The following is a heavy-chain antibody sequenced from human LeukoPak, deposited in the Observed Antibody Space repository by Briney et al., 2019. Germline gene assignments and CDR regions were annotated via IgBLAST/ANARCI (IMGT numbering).Heavy chain of an antibody. Sequence: PGGSLRLSCAASGFTFSSYGMHWVRQAPGKGLEWVAVIWYDGSNKYYADSVKGRFTISRDNSKNTLYLQMNSLRAEDTAVYYCARQGAFPTGELSHDYWGQGTLVTVSS. D-gene: IGHD3-10*01. CDR2: IWYDGSNK. J-gene: IGHJ4*02. CDR1: GFTFSSYG. V-gene: IGHV3-33*01. CDR3: ARQGAFPTGELSHDY.